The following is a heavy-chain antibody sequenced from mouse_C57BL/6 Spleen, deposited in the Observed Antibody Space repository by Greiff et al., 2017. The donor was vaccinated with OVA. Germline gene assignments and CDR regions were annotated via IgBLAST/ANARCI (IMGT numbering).Heavy chain of an antibody. D-gene: IGHD2-4*01. CDR2: ISGVGGNT. V-gene: IGHV5-9*01. CDR1: GFTFSSYT. J-gene: IGHJ2*01. CDR3: ARQYDYDGGDYFDY. Sequence: EVMLVESGGGLVKPGGSLKLSCAASGFTFSSYTMSWVRQTPEKGLEWVATISGVGGNTYYPESVQGRFTISRDNAKNTLYLQMSSLRSEDTALYYCARQYDYDGGDYFDYWGQGTTLTVSS.